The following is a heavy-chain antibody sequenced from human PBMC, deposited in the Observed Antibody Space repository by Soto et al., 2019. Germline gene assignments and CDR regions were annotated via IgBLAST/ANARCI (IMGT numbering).Heavy chain of an antibody. CDR1: GGTFRTYA. Sequence: QVQLLQSGAEVKKPGSSVRVSCEASGGTFRTYAISWVRQAPGQGLEWMGEIIPIFGTINYAQKVQGRLTITADESTATVYMALRGLRADDTALYYCAKGAVAGTPTSYYYSGMDVWGQGTTVTVSS. CDR2: IIPIFGTI. J-gene: IGHJ6*02. CDR3: AKGAVAGTPTSYYYSGMDV. D-gene: IGHD6-19*01. V-gene: IGHV1-69*12.